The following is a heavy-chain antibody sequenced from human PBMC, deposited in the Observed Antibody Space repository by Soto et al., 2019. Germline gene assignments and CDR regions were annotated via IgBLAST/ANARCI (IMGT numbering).Heavy chain of an antibody. Sequence: QVQLVQSGAEVKKPGSSVKVSCKASGGTFSSYAISWVRQAPRQGLEWMGGIIPIFGTANYAQKFQGRVTITADESTSTAYMELSSLRSEDTAVYYCAGNLYPNRDRWWFDPWGQGTLVTVSS. D-gene: IGHD2-15*01. V-gene: IGHV1-69*01. CDR3: AGNLYPNRDRWWFDP. J-gene: IGHJ5*02. CDR1: GGTFSSYA. CDR2: IIPIFGTA.